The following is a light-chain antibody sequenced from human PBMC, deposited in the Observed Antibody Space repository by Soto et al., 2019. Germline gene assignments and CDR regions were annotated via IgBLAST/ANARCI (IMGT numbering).Light chain of an antibody. Sequence: IVLTQSPGTLSLSPGETATLSCRASESLSPHSIAWYQQKPGQAPRLLIYGPSGRATGVPARISGSGSGTEFTLTISSLQSEDFAVYYCQQFRNWPWTFGQGTKVDIK. CDR3: QQFRNWPWT. V-gene: IGKV3D-15*01. J-gene: IGKJ1*01. CDR1: ESLSPH. CDR2: GPS.